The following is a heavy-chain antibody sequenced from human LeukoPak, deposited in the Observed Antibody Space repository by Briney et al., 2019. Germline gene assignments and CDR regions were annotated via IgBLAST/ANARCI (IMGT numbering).Heavy chain of an antibody. D-gene: IGHD3-22*01. CDR3: ARFMAGDTTYYYDSSGLPLYYFDY. CDR1: GDSITSGPYF. CDR2: TYSSGSA. J-gene: IGHJ4*02. Sequence: PSETLSLTCTVSGDSITSGPYFWNWIRQPAGKKLEWIGRTYSSGSAIYNPSLKSRVTISVDTSKNQFSLKLSSVTAADTAVYYCARFMAGDTTYYYDSSGLPLYYFDYWGQGTLVTVSS. V-gene: IGHV4-61*02.